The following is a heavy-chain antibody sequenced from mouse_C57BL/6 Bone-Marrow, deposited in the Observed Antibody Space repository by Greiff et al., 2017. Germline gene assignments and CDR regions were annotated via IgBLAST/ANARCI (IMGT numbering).Heavy chain of an antibody. CDR2: IDPENGDT. J-gene: IGHJ3*01. Sequence: VQLQQSGAELVRPGASVKLSCTASGFNIKDYYMHWVKQRPEQGLEWIGWIDPENGDTEYASKFQGKATITADTSSNTAYLQLSRLTSEDTAVYCCTTEGFPFAYWGQGTLVTVSA. CDR3: TTEGFPFAY. D-gene: IGHD3-3*01. V-gene: IGHV14-4*01. CDR1: GFNIKDYY.